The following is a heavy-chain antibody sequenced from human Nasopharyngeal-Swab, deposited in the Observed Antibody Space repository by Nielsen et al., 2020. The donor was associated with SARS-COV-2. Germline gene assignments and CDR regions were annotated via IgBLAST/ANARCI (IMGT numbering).Heavy chain of an antibody. CDR3: ARDWWIQVWLFDY. D-gene: IGHD5-18*01. CDR2: INPSGGST. CDR1: GYTFTSYA. Sequence: ASVKVSCKASGYTFTSYAMNWVRQAPGQGLEWMGIINPSGGSTSYAQKFQGRITMTRDTSTSTVYMELSSLRSEDTAVYYCARDWWIQVWLFDYWGQGTLVTVSS. J-gene: IGHJ4*02. V-gene: IGHV1-46*01.